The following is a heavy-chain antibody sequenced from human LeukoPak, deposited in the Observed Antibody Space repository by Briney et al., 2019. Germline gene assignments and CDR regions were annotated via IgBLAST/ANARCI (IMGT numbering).Heavy chain of an antibody. CDR2: INHSGST. J-gene: IGHJ4*02. V-gene: IGHV4-34*01. CDR1: GGSFSGCY. D-gene: IGHD6-19*01. CDR3: SIFIAVAGTGFDY. Sequence: PSETLSLTCAVYGGSFSGCYWSWIRQPPGKGLEWIGEINHSGSTNYNPSLKSRVTISVDTSKNQFSLKLSSVTAADTAVYYCSIFIAVAGTGFDYWGQGTLVTVSS.